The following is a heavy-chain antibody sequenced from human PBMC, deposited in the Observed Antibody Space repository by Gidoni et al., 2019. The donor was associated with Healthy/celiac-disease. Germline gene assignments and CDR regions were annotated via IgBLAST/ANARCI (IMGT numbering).Heavy chain of an antibody. CDR3: AKDQESSGWNLIYDY. D-gene: IGHD6-19*01. V-gene: IGHV3-23*01. Sequence: EVQLLESGGGLVQPGGSLRLRCAASGFTFSRYAMRWVRQAPGKGLGGVSAISGSGGSTYYADSVKGRFTISRDNSKNTLYLQMNSLRAEDTAVYYCAKDQESSGWNLIYDYWGQGTLVTVSS. CDR2: ISGSGGST. J-gene: IGHJ4*02. CDR1: GFTFSRYA.